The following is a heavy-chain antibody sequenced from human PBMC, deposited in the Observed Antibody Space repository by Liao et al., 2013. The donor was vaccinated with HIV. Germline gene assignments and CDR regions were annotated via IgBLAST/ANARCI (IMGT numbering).Heavy chain of an antibody. CDR2: INHSGST. J-gene: IGHJ4*02. CDR1: GGSFSGYY. Sequence: QVRLQQWGSGLLKASETLSLTCAVYGGSFSGYYWSWIRQPPGKGLEWIGEINHSGSTNYNPSLKSRVTISVDTSKNQFSLRLTSVTAADTAVYYCARDRRAGAARIDYWGQGTLVTVSS. V-gene: IGHV4-34*01. CDR3: ARDRRAGAARIDY. D-gene: IGHD6-6*01.